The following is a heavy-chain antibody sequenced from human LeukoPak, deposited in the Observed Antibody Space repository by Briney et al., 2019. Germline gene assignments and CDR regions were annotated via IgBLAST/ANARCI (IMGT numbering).Heavy chain of an antibody. Sequence: GASVKVSCKASGYTFTDYYMHWVRQAPGQGLEWMGRINPNSGGTNYVQKFQGRVTMTRDTSISTAYMDLSSLRSDDTAVYYCARSTGHYFDYWGQGTLVTVSS. CDR2: INPNSGGT. CDR3: ARSTGHYFDY. CDR1: GYTFTDYY. J-gene: IGHJ4*02. D-gene: IGHD2-8*02. V-gene: IGHV1-2*06.